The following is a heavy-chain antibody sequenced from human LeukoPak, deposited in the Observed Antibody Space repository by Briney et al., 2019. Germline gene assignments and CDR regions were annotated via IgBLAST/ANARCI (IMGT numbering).Heavy chain of an antibody. CDR3: ARANYYDSSGYVFQH. Sequence: ASVKVSCKASGYTFTSYGISWVRQAPGQGLEWMGWISAYNGNTNYAQKLQGRVTMTTDTSTSTAYMELRSLRSDDTAAYYCARANYYDSSGYVFQHWGQGTLVTVSS. V-gene: IGHV1-18*01. CDR1: GYTFTSYG. J-gene: IGHJ1*01. D-gene: IGHD3-22*01. CDR2: ISAYNGNT.